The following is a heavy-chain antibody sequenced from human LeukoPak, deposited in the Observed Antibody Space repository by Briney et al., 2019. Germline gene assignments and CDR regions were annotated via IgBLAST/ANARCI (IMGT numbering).Heavy chain of an antibody. V-gene: IGHV3-23*01. CDR1: GFTYSSYA. D-gene: IGHD6-6*01. Sequence: GGSLRLSCAASGFTYSSYAMSWVRQAPGKGLEWVSAISGSGGSTYYADSVKGRFTISRDNSKNTLYLQMNSLRAEDTAVYYCAKPDSSSSFFDYWGQGTLVTVSS. CDR2: ISGSGGST. J-gene: IGHJ4*02. CDR3: AKPDSSSSFFDY.